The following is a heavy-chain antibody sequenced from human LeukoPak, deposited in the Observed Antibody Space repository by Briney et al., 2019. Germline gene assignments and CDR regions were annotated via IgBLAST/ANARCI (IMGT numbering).Heavy chain of an antibody. CDR3: AKNRGATAGTFDY. Sequence: GGSLRLSCAASGFTSSDYYMSWIRQAPGKGLEWVSYISSSGDTIYYADSVKGRFTISRDNARNSLHLQMNSLRADDTAVYYCAKNRGATAGTFDYWGPGTLVTVSS. CDR2: ISSSGDTI. J-gene: IGHJ4*02. CDR1: GFTSSDYY. V-gene: IGHV3-11*01. D-gene: IGHD2/OR15-2a*01.